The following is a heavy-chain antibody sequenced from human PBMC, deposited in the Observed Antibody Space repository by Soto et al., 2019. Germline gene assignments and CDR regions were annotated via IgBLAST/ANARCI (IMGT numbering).Heavy chain of an antibody. CDR3: ARDSLTGNYFEP. Sequence: SETLSLTCTISGGSISGYYWTWIRQSPGKGLEYIGYIYSGNTNYNPSLNSRVTISVDTSKNQFSLKLSSVTAADTAVYYCARDSLTGNYFEPWCPGTLVTVSS. V-gene: IGHV4-4*08. D-gene: IGHD1-7*01. CDR2: IYSGNT. J-gene: IGHJ5*02. CDR1: GGSISGYY.